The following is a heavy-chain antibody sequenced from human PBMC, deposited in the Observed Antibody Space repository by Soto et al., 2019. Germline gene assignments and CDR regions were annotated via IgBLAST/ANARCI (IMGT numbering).Heavy chain of an antibody. CDR1: GDSIGTTHSY. V-gene: IGHV4-39*01. CDR2: IHYSGST. J-gene: IGHJ4*02. Sequence: SETLSLTCTVSGDSIGTTHSYWSWIRQSPGKGLEWIGNIHYSGSTYYMPSLRSRVTLSVDTSKNQFSLRLTSVTAEDTAVYYCARHEGNGNVWPLDYWGQGILVTVS. CDR3: ARHEGNGNVWPLDY. D-gene: IGHD2-8*01.